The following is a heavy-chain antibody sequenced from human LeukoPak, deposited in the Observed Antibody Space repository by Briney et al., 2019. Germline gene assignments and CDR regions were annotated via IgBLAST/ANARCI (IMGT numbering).Heavy chain of an antibody. V-gene: IGHV3-53*01. D-gene: IGHD3-22*01. J-gene: IGHJ5*02. CDR1: GFTVSSNY. CDR2: IYSGGST. CDR3: AGEVFYDSSGYYSEP. Sequence: QPGGSLRLSCAASGFTVSSNYMSWVRQAPGKGLEWVSLIYSGGSTYYADSVKGRFTISRDNSKNTLYLQMNSLRAEDTAVYYCAGEVFYDSSGYYSEPWGQGTLVTVSS.